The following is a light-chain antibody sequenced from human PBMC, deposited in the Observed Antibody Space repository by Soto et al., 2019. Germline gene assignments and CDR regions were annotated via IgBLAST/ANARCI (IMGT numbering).Light chain of an antibody. CDR1: QSVADN. V-gene: IGKV3-15*01. J-gene: IGKJ5*01. CDR3: QQYNYWPIT. Sequence: EVVMKQSPATLSVSPGERVTLSCRSSQSVADNLAWFQQKPGQGPRLLIYGASTRATGIPARFSGSGSETDFTLTVSSLRSEDSAVYYCQQYNYWPITFGQGTRLEIK. CDR2: GAS.